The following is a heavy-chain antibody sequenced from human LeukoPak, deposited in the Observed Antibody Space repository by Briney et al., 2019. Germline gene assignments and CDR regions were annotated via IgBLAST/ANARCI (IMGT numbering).Heavy chain of an antibody. J-gene: IGHJ6*02. V-gene: IGHV1-69*13. Sequence: GASVKVSCKASGGTFTNYAINWVRQAPGQGLEWMGGIIPILDSADYAQKFQGRVTIIADESTSTAYMEPSRLRSEDTAVYYCARIQYYYGSGNLHWGLDVWGQGTPVTVS. D-gene: IGHD3-10*01. CDR3: ARIQYYYGSGNLHWGLDV. CDR2: IIPILDSA. CDR1: GGTFTNYA.